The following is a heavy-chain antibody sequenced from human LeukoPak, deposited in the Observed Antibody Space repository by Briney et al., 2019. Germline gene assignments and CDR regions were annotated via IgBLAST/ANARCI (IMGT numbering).Heavy chain of an antibody. J-gene: IGHJ5*02. V-gene: IGHV1-69*05. D-gene: IGHD3-3*01. CDR3: ARLRRITIFGARFDP. CDR2: IIPIFGTA. Sequence: SVKVSCNASGGTFSSYAISWVRQAPGQGLEWMGRIIPIFGTANYAQKFQGRVTITTDESTSTAYMELSSLRSEDTAVYYCARLRRITIFGARFDPWGQGTLVTVSA. CDR1: GGTFSSYA.